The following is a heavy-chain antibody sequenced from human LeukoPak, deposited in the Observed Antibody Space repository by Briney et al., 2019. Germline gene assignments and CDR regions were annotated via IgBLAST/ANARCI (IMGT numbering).Heavy chain of an antibody. J-gene: IGHJ4*02. D-gene: IGHD5-18*01. CDR3: ARKQPPDY. CDR2: ISYDGSNK. CDR1: GGTFISYA. Sequence: SCKASGGTFISYAMHWVRQAPGKGLEWVAVISYDGSNKYYADSVKGRFTISRDNSKNTLYLQMNSLRAEDTAVYYCARKQPPDYWGQGTLVTVSS. V-gene: IGHV3-30-3*01.